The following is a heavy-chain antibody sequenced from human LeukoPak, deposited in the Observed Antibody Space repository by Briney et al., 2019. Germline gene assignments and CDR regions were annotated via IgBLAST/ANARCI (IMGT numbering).Heavy chain of an antibody. CDR2: IDQEGGEQ. D-gene: IGHD3-10*01. CDR1: GFNFSNYW. CDR3: ARSKAGGY. J-gene: IGHJ4*02. Sequence: GGSLRLSCVVSGFNFSNYWMSWVRQAPGKGLEWVANIDQEGGEQNYVDSVKGRFSISRDNAKTSVYLQMNSLKVEDTAFYCARSKAGGYWGQGTLVTVSS. V-gene: IGHV3-7*01.